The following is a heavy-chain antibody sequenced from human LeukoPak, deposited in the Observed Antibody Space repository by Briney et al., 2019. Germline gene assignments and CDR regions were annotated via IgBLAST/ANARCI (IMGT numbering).Heavy chain of an antibody. CDR3: ARDSISHDAFDI. J-gene: IGHJ3*02. D-gene: IGHD2/OR15-2a*01. Sequence: GGSLRLSCAASGFTFDDYAMHWVRQAPGMGLEWVSAISWNSGSIGYADSVKGRFTISRDNAKNSLYLQMNSLRAEDMALYYCARDSISHDAFDIWGQGTMVTVSS. CDR2: ISWNSGSI. V-gene: IGHV3-9*03. CDR1: GFTFDDYA.